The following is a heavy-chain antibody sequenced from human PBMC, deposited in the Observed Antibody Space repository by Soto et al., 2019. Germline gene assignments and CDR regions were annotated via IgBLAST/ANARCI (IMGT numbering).Heavy chain of an antibody. D-gene: IGHD3-16*02. CDR2: IHSDGAT. J-gene: IGHJ3*02. V-gene: IGHV3-66*01. CDR3: ASYRRAFDI. CDR1: GFTVSDIY. Sequence: EVPLVESGGGLVQPGGSLRLSCAASGFTVSDIYMTWVRQAPGQGLEWVSAIHSDGATSYADSAKGRFTISRDTSKNTLYLQMNSLRAEDTAVYYCASYRRAFDIWGRGTMVTVSS.